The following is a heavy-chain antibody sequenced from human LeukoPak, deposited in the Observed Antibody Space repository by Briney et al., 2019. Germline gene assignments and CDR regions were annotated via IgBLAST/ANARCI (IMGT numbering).Heavy chain of an antibody. J-gene: IGHJ4*02. D-gene: IGHD2-2*01. CDR3: ARDSSTYAGPPDY. CDR2: INSDGSWT. CDR1: GNYW. V-gene: IGHV3-74*01. Sequence: GGSLRLSCAASGNYWMHWVRQAPGKGLVWVSHINSDGSWTSYADSVKGRFTISKDNAKNTVYLQMNSLRAEDTAVYYCARDSSTYAGPPDYWGQGTLVTVSS.